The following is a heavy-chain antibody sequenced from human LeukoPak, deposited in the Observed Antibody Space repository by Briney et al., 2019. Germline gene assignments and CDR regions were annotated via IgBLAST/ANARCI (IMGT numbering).Heavy chain of an antibody. CDR3: AKRGWYLDY. CDR1: GFTFRSYA. CDR2: TSGSGGST. D-gene: IGHD6-19*01. V-gene: IGHV3-23*01. J-gene: IGHJ4*02. Sequence: GGSLRLSSAASGFTFRSYAISTVPQAPGKGLECVSATSGSGGSTYYADSVKGWFTISRDNSKNTLDLQMNSLRAEDTAVYYCAKRGWYLDYWGQGTLVTVSS.